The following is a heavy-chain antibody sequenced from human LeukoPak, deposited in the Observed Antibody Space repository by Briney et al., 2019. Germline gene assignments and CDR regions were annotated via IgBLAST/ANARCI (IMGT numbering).Heavy chain of an antibody. CDR1: GFTFSGSA. Sequence: GGSLRLSCAASGFTFSGSAMHWVRQASGKGLEWVGRIRSKANSYATAYAASVKGRFTISRDDSKNTAYLQMNSLKTEETAVYYCTTTYYERGYYFDYWGQGTLVTVSS. D-gene: IGHD3-22*01. J-gene: IGHJ4*02. CDR2: IRSKANSYAT. V-gene: IGHV3-73*01. CDR3: TTTYYERGYYFDY.